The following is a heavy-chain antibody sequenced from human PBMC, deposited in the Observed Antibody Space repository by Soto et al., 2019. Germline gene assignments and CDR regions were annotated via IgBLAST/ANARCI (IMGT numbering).Heavy chain of an antibody. V-gene: IGHV1-8*01. Sequence: QVQLVQSGAEVKKPGASVKVSCKASGYTFTSYDINRVRQATGQGLEWMGWMNPNSGNTGYAQKFQGRVTMTRNTSIRKAYMELSSLRSEDTAVYFCERLVSVLFGLIDVWGQGTTVTVSS. D-gene: IGHD6-6*01. CDR1: GYTFTSYD. CDR3: ERLVSVLFGLIDV. CDR2: MNPNSGNT. J-gene: IGHJ6*02.